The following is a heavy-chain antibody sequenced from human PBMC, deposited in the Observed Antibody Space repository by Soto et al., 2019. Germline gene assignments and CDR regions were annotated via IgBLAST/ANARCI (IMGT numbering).Heavy chain of an antibody. CDR3: ARGAYYYDSSGYWTPFDY. CDR2: IYYSGST. V-gene: IGHV4-31*03. Sequence: PSETLSLTCTVSGGSISSGGYYWSWIRQHPGKGLEWIGYIYYSGSTYYNPSLKSRVTISVDTSKNQFSLKLSSVTAADTAVYYCARGAYYYDSSGYWTPFDYWGQGTLVTVSS. D-gene: IGHD3-22*01. J-gene: IGHJ4*02. CDR1: GGSISSGGYY.